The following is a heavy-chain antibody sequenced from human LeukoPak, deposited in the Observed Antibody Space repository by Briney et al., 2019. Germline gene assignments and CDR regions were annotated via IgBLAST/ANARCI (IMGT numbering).Heavy chain of an antibody. J-gene: IGHJ6*02. CDR2: ISGSGGST. CDR1: GFTFSSSG. V-gene: IGHV3-23*01. CDR3: ARYYVMDV. Sequence: GGSLRLSCAASGFTFSSSGMSWVRQAPGKGLEWASGISGSGGSTHYADSVKGRFTISRDNSKNTLYLQMNSPRAEDTAVYYCARYYVMDVWGQGTTVTVSS.